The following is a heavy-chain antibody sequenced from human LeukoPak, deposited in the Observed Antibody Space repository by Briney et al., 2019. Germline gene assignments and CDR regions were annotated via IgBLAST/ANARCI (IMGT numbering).Heavy chain of an antibody. J-gene: IGHJ4*02. V-gene: IGHV3-48*04. CDR1: GFTFSSYG. CDR2: ISSSGSTI. Sequence: GGSLRLSCAASGFTFSSYGMHWVRQAPGRGLEWVSYISSSGSTIYYADSVKGRFTISRDNARNTLFLQMNSLRAEDTAVYYCAREGGSFLRYFDSWGQGTLVTVSS. CDR3: AREGGSFLRYFDS. D-gene: IGHD1-26*01.